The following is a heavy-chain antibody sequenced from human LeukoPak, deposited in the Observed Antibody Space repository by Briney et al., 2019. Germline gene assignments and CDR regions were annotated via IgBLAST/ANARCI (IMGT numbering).Heavy chain of an antibody. CDR3: AKAGTTRWAAYGMDV. CDR1: GFTFSSYS. Sequence: GGSLRLSCAASGFTFSSYSMNWVRQAPGKGLEWVSSISSSSSYIYYADSVKGRFTISRDNAKNSLYLQMNSLRADDTALYYCAKAGTTRWAAYGMDVWGQGTTVTVS. CDR2: ISSSSSYI. D-gene: IGHD1-7*01. J-gene: IGHJ6*02. V-gene: IGHV3-21*04.